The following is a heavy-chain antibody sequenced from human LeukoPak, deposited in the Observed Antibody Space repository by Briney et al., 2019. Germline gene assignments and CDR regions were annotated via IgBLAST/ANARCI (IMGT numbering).Heavy chain of an antibody. Sequence: SETLSLTCAVYGGSFSGYYWSWIRQPPGKGLEWIGEINHSGSTNYNPSLKSRVTISVDTSKNQFSLKLSSVTAADTAVYYCARMATMGAIYYGMDVWGQGTTVTVSS. V-gene: IGHV4-34*01. D-gene: IGHD5-24*01. CDR3: ARMATMGAIYYGMDV. CDR1: GGSFSGYY. CDR2: INHSGST. J-gene: IGHJ6*02.